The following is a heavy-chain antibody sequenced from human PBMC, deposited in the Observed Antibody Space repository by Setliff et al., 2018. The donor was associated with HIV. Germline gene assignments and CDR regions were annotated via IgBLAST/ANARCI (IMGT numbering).Heavy chain of an antibody. CDR3: ARDQPQDYDSLTGYYTGRYFDY. V-gene: IGHV4-61*02. CDR1: GDSISSGSNY. CDR2: IYTSGP. Sequence: SETLSLTCTVSGDSISSGSNYWSWIRQPAGKGLEWIGRIYTSGPRYNPSLENRVTISVDTSESQFFLMLSSVTAADTAVYYCARDQPQDYDSLTGYYTGRYFDYWGRGTLVTVSS. D-gene: IGHD3-9*01. J-gene: IGHJ4*02.